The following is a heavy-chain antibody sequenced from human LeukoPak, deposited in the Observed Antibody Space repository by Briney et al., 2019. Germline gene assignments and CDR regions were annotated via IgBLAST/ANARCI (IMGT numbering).Heavy chain of an antibody. J-gene: IGHJ4*02. D-gene: IGHD7-27*01. CDR1: GDSVSSNAVG. Sequence: SPTLSLTCAISGDSVSSNAVGWHWIRQSPSRGLEWLGRTYYRSKWYNDYAISLKSRITINSDTSKNQFSLQLNSVIPEDTAVYYCARSQHWGYEYWGQGTLVTVSS. CDR2: TYYRSKWYN. CDR3: ARSQHWGYEY. V-gene: IGHV6-1*01.